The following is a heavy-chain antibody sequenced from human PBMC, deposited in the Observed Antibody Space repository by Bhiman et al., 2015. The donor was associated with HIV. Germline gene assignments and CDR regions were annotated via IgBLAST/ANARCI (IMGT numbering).Heavy chain of an antibody. CDR3: CDVGAGY. D-gene: IGHD1-26*01. V-gene: IGHV3-72*01. J-gene: IGHJ4*02. Sequence: EVQLLESGGGFLQPGGSLRLSCAASGFSFSDHWMDWVRQAPGKGLELIGRAKTRTENHFTEYAASVEGRFTIARDDSKNSVYLQMNSLKTEDTAVYYCCDVGAGYWGQGTLVTVSS. CDR2: AKTRTENHFT. CDR1: GFSFSDHW.